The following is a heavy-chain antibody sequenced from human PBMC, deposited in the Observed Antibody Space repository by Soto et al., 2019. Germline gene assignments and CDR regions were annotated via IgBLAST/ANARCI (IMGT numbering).Heavy chain of an antibody. Sequence: SETLSLTCNVSGASVSHGYWSWIRQPPGKGLEWIGFMYFGGSFNYNPSLTSRATISVETSKNQFSMKLTSVTASDTAVYYCARSYYDSTGFAVDPWGQGALVTVS. CDR2: MYFGGSF. CDR3: ARSYYDSTGFAVDP. CDR1: GASVSHGY. J-gene: IGHJ5*02. V-gene: IGHV4-59*02. D-gene: IGHD3-22*01.